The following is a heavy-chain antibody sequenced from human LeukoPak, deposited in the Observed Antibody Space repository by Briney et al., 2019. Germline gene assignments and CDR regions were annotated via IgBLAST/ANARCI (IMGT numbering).Heavy chain of an antibody. Sequence: PGGSLRLSCAASGFTFSSYWMSWVRQAPGKGLEWVANIKQDGSEKYYVDSVKGRFTISRDNAKNSLYLQMNSLRAEDTAVYYCARASPSPMIVVVIPFDIWGQGTMVTASS. J-gene: IGHJ3*02. CDR2: IKQDGSEK. CDR1: GFTFSSYW. D-gene: IGHD3-22*01. V-gene: IGHV3-7*01. CDR3: ARASPSPMIVVVIPFDI.